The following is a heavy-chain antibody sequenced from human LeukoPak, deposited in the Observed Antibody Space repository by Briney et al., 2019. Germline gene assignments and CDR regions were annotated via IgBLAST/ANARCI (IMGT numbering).Heavy chain of an antibody. D-gene: IGHD6-19*01. Sequence: GGSLRLSCAASGFTFSSYAMSWVRQAPGKGREWVSAISGSGGSTYYADSVKGRYTISRDNSKNTLYLQMTSLRAEDTAVYSCAKDASYSSGWYIDYWGQGTLVTVSS. V-gene: IGHV3-23*01. CDR1: GFTFSSYA. CDR3: AKDASYSSGWYIDY. CDR2: ISGSGGST. J-gene: IGHJ4*02.